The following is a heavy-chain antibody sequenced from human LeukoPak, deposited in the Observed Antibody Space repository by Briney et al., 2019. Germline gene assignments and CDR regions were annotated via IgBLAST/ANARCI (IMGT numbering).Heavy chain of an antibody. CDR1: GNTFSSYG. D-gene: IGHD3-22*01. Sequence: ASVKVSCKASGNTFSSYGISWVRQAPGQGLEWMGWISAYNGNTNYAQKLQGRVTMTTDTSTSTASMELRSLRSDDTAVYYCAREPDYYDSSGYYHYGMDVWGQGTTVTVSS. J-gene: IGHJ6*02. CDR3: AREPDYYDSSGYYHYGMDV. V-gene: IGHV1-18*01. CDR2: ISAYNGNT.